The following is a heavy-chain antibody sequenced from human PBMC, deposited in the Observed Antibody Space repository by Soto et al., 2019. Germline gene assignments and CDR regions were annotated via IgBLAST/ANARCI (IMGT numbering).Heavy chain of an antibody. CDR2: ISGSGGST. J-gene: IGHJ3*01. Sequence: GGSLRLSCAASGFTFSSYAMSWVRQAPGKGLEWVSAISGSGGSTYYADSVKGRFTISRDNSKNTLYLQMNSLRAEDTAVYYCAKVRILWFGEPVIKFARDLWGQGTMVTVSS. V-gene: IGHV3-23*01. D-gene: IGHD3-10*01. CDR3: AKVRILWFGEPVIKFARDL. CDR1: GFTFSSYA.